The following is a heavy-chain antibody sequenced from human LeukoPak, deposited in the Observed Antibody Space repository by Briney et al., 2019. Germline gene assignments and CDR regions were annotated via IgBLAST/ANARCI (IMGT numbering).Heavy chain of an antibody. CDR2: ISSSGSTI. V-gene: IGHV3-48*01. Sequence: YISSSGSTISYADSVKGRFTISRDNAKNSLYLQMNSLRAEDTAVYYCARDRPYYSYCFDIWGQGTMVTVSS. D-gene: IGHD2-21*01. J-gene: IGHJ3*02. CDR3: ARDRPYYSYCFDI.